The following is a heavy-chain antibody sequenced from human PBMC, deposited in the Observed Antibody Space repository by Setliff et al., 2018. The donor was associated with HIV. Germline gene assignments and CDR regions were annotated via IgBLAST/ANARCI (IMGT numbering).Heavy chain of an antibody. Sequence: SETLSLTCTVSGAVIGSADYHWSWIRQTPGKGLEWIGYVYYSGSSDSNPSLKSRVNLSVDRSQNQFSLKVYSVTAADTAVYYCARDRRLGRAAGGYFDYWGPGMLVTVSS. CDR3: ARDRRLGRAAGGYFDY. CDR2: VYYSGSS. V-gene: IGHV4-30-4*08. CDR1: GAVIGSADYH. J-gene: IGHJ4*03. D-gene: IGHD6-13*01.